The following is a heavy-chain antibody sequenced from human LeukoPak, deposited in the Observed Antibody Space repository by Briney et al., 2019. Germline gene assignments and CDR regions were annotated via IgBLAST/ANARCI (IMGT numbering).Heavy chain of an antibody. CDR2: IYTSGST. J-gene: IGHJ3*02. CDR1: GGSISSYY. D-gene: IGHD3-22*01. CDR3: ARVGVDYYDSTPNAFDI. V-gene: IGHV4-4*07. Sequence: SETLSLTCTVSGGSISSYYWSWIRQPAGKGLEWIGRIYTSGSTNYNPPLKSRVTMSVDTSKNQFSLKLSSVTAADTAVYYCARVGVDYYDSTPNAFDIWGQGTMVTVSS.